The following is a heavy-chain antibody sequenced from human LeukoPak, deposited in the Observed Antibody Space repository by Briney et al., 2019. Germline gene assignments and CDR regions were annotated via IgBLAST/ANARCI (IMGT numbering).Heavy chain of an antibody. Sequence: ASVKVSCKASVYTFTGYYMHWVRQAPGQGLEWMGWINPNSGGTNYAQKFQGRVTMTRDTSISTAYMELSRLRSDDTAVYYCARGPLVRGGSYYQVDYWGQGTLVTVSS. D-gene: IGHD1-26*01. CDR3: ARGPLVRGGSYYQVDY. CDR1: VYTFTGYY. CDR2: INPNSGGT. J-gene: IGHJ4*02. V-gene: IGHV1-2*02.